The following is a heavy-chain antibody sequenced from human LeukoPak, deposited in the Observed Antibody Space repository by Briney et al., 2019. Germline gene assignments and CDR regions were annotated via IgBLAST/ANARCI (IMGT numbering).Heavy chain of an antibody. CDR3: AKGVLSPVIVPFDF. J-gene: IGHJ4*02. CDR2: ISTSGGST. CDR1: GFTFSNYA. V-gene: IGHV3-23*01. Sequence: AGGSLRLSCAASGFTFSNYAVTWVRQAPGKGLEWVSDISTSGGSTFYADSVKGRFTISRDNSKNTVYLQMNSLRAEDTAVYYCAKGVLSPVIVPFDFWGQGTLVTVSS. D-gene: IGHD2/OR15-2a*01.